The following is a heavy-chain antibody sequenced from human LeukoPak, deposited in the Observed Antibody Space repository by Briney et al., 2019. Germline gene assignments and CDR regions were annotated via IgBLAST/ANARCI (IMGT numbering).Heavy chain of an antibody. CDR3: ARGAGGYSYGH. CDR2: IYYSGST. CDR1: GGSISSYY. V-gene: IGHV4-59*01. J-gene: IGHJ4*02. D-gene: IGHD5-18*01. Sequence: SETLSLTCTVSGGSISSYYWSWIRQPPGKGLEWIGYIYYSGSTNYNPSLKSRVTTSVDTSKNQFSLKLSSVTAADTAVYYCARGAGGYSYGHWGQGTLVTVSS.